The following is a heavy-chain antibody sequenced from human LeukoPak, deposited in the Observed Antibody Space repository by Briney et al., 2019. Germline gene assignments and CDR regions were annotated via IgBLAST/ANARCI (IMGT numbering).Heavy chain of an antibody. CDR3: AREEGWFDP. J-gene: IGHJ5*02. CDR1: GFTFSSYW. Sequence: GGSLRLSCAASGFTFSSYWMSWVRQAPGKGLEWVANIKQDGSEKHYVDSVKGRFIISRDNAKDSLYLHMYSLRVDDSAVYYCAREEGWFDPWGQGTLVTVSS. V-gene: IGHV3-7*03. CDR2: IKQDGSEK.